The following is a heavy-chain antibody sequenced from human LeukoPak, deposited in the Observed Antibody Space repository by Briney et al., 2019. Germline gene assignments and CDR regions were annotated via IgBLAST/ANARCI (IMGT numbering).Heavy chain of an antibody. CDR3: AREAGYSSSWIKNYYYYYYMDV. CDR2: KYYRSKWYN. Sequence: SQTLSLTCAISGDSVSSNSAAWNWIRQSPSRGLEWLGRKYYRSKWYNDYAVSVKSRITINPDTSKNQFSLQLNSVTPEDTAVYYCAREAGYSSSWIKNYYYYYYMDVWGKGTTVTVSS. D-gene: IGHD6-13*01. J-gene: IGHJ6*03. CDR1: GDSVSSNSAA. V-gene: IGHV6-1*01.